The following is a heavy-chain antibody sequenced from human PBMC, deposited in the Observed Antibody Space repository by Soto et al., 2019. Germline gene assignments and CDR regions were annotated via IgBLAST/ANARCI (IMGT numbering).Heavy chain of an antibody. CDR3: ARGVLDFWSGYYLDY. Sequence: SETLSLTCTVSGVSVSSSSFSWGWIRQPPGKGLEWTGEINHSGSTNYNPSLKSRVTISVDTSKNQFSLKLSSVTAADTAVYYCARGVLDFWSGYYLDYWGQGTLVTVSS. CDR1: GVSVSSSSFS. CDR2: INHSGST. J-gene: IGHJ4*02. V-gene: IGHV4-39*07. D-gene: IGHD3-3*01.